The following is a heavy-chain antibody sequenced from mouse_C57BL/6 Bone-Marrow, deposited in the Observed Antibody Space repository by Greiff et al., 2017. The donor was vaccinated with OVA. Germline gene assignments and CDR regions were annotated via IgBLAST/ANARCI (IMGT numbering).Heavy chain of an antibody. CDR1: GYAFSSYW. Sequence: VQLQQSGAELVKPGASVKISCKASGYAFSSYWMNWVKQRPGKGLEWIGQIYPGDGDTNYNGKFKGKATLTADKSSSTAYMQLSSLTSEDSAVYFCARTDYGNPSYAMDYWGQGTSVTVSS. D-gene: IGHD2-1*01. CDR3: ARTDYGNPSYAMDY. CDR2: IYPGDGDT. J-gene: IGHJ4*01. V-gene: IGHV1-80*01.